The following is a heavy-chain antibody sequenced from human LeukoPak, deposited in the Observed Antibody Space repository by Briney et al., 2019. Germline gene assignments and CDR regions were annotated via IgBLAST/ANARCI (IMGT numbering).Heavy chain of an antibody. V-gene: IGHV3-23*01. D-gene: IGHD6-6*01. Sequence: SGGSPRLSCAASGFTFISYAMSWVRQTPGKGLEWVSGISGSGGSTYYADSVKGRFTISIDNSKSTLYLQMNSLRAEDTAVYYCAKDLSSPGSFFDNWGQGPLVSVSS. CDR2: ISGSGGST. J-gene: IGHJ4*02. CDR1: GFTFISYA. CDR3: AKDLSSPGSFFDN.